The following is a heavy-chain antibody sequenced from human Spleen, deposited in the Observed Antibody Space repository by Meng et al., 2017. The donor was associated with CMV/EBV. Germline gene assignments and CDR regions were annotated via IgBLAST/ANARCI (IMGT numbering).Heavy chain of an antibody. CDR2: IYYRGKT. Sequence: ISSAGYYWNWIRQHPGQGLEWIGYIYYRGKTYYNPSLRSRVTVSVDTSMNQFSLRLNSVTAADTAVYYCAREISDTSGYYRYWFFDLWGRGTLVTVSS. CDR3: AREISDTSGYYRYWFFDL. CDR1: ISSAGYY. V-gene: IGHV4-31*02. J-gene: IGHJ2*01. D-gene: IGHD3-22*01.